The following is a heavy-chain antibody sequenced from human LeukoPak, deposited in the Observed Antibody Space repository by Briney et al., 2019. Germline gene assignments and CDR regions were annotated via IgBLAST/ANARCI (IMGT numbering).Heavy chain of an antibody. Sequence: SETLSLTCTVSGGSISSYYWSWVRQPPGKGLEWIGEIYHSGSTNYNPSLKSRVTISVDTSKNQFSLKLSSVTAADTAVYYCARVTEWLGYFDYWGQGTLVTVSS. D-gene: IGHD6-19*01. J-gene: IGHJ4*02. CDR2: IYHSGST. CDR1: GGSISSYY. CDR3: ARVTEWLGYFDY. V-gene: IGHV4-4*02.